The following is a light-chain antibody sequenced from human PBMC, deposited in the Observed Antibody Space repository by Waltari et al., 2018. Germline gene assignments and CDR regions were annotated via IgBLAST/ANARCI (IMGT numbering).Light chain of an antibody. J-gene: IGLJ1*01. V-gene: IGLV1-44*01. CDR3: AAWDDSLNRV. Sequence: QPVLTQPPSASGTPGQRVTISCSGSSSNIGSNPLNWYQHLPGMAPKLLIYKYAQRPPGCPDRFSGSKSGTSASLAISGRQAEEDADNYCAAWDDSLNRVFGTGTKVTVL. CDR2: KYA. CDR1: SSNIGSNP.